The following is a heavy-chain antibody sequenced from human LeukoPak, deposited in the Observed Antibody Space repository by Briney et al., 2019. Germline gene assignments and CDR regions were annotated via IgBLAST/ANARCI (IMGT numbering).Heavy chain of an antibody. J-gene: IGHJ3*02. CDR3: ARDRSSWYQGGLYDAFDI. V-gene: IGHV1-46*01. CDR2: INPSAGST. D-gene: IGHD6-13*01. CDR1: GYTFTSYY. Sequence: ASVTVSCKASGYTFTSYYMCWVRQAPGQGLEWMGLINPSAGSTSNAQKFQDRVTMTRDTSTSTVYMELSSLLSEDTAVYYCARDRSSWYQGGLYDAFDIWGQGTMVTVSS.